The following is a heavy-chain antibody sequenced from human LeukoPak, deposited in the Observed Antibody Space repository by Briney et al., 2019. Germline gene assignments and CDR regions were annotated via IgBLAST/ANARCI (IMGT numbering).Heavy chain of an antibody. CDR2: ISGSSGRT. Sequence: GGSLRLSCAASGFTFSSYAMIWVRQAPGKGLEWVSGISGSSGRTYYADSVKGRFTISRDNSKNTLYLQMTSLRAEDTAVYYCAKATYYSSGHGYYFDYWGQGTLVTVSS. V-gene: IGHV3-23*01. D-gene: IGHD6-19*01. CDR3: AKATYYSSGHGYYFDY. CDR1: GFTFSSYA. J-gene: IGHJ4*02.